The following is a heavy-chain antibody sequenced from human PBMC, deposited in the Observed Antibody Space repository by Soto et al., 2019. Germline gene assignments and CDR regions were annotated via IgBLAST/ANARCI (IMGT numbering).Heavy chain of an antibody. V-gene: IGHV3-74*01. CDR2: IHRDGSTT. CDR3: ARGINGHYGKDV. CDR1: GFTLSDYW. D-gene: IGHD3-10*01. J-gene: IGHJ6*02. Sequence: EVRLVESGGGLVQPGGSLRLSCGASGFTLSDYWMHWVLQDPGKGRVWVSRIHRDGSTTNYADSVKGRFTISRDDAKNTLYIQMSGLRAEDTAVYYCARGINGHYGKDVWGQGPTVTVS.